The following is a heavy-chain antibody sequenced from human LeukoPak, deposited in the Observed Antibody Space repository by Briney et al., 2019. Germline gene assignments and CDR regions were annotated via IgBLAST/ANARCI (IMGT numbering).Heavy chain of an antibody. CDR3: VKKGSSWSPWFDP. Sequence: GGSLRLSCAASGFTFSNHDMNWVRQASGKGLEWVSIISGSGATTFYTDSVKGRFTISRDNSKNTVFLQMNSLRAEDTAIYYCVKKGSSWSPWFDPWGQGTLVTVSS. CDR2: ISGSGATT. D-gene: IGHD6-6*01. V-gene: IGHV3-23*01. CDR1: GFTFSNHD. J-gene: IGHJ5*02.